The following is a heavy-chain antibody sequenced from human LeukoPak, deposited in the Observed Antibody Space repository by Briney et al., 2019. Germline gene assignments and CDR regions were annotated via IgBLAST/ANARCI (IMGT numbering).Heavy chain of an antibody. CDR3: ASVDYYDSSGYYAVDY. CDR2: IYYSGST. Sequence: SETLSLTCTVSGGSISSSSYYWGWIGQPPGKGLEWIGSIYYSGSTYYNPSLKSRVTISVDTSKNQFSLKLSSVTAADTAVYYCASVDYYDSSGYYAVDYWGQGTLVTVSS. J-gene: IGHJ4*02. V-gene: IGHV4-39*07. D-gene: IGHD3-22*01. CDR1: GGSISSSSYY.